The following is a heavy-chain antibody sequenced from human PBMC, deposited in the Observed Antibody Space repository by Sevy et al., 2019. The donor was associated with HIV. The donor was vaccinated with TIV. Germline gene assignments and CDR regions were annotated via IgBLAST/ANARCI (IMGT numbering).Heavy chain of an antibody. V-gene: IGHV3-21*04. D-gene: IGHD2-21*02. Sequence: GGSLRLSCAASAFIFSNYNMNWVRQAPGKGLEWVSSISSSSNDIYYADSVKGRFTISRDNAKNSLYLQMNSLRAEDTAVYYRAGKMELLVPDYWGQGTLVTVSS. CDR1: AFIFSNYN. CDR3: AGKMELLVPDY. J-gene: IGHJ4*02. CDR2: ISSSSNDI.